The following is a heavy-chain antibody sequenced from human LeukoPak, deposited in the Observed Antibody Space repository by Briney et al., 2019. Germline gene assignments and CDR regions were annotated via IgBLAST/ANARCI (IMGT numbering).Heavy chain of an antibody. CDR3: SRIAVAGLALDY. D-gene: IGHD6-19*01. Sequence: GRSLRLSCTASGFTFGDYAMNWVRQAPGKGLEWVGFIRSEAYGGTPENAASVKGRFTISRDDSKSVVYLQMNSLKTEDTALYYCSRIAVAGLALDYWGQGTLVTVAS. J-gene: IGHJ4*02. CDR1: GFTFGDYA. CDR2: IRSEAYGGTP. V-gene: IGHV3-49*04.